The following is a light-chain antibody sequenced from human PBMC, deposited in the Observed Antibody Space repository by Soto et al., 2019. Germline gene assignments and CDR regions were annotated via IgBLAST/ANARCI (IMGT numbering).Light chain of an antibody. V-gene: IGKV3-15*01. CDR2: GAS. CDR1: QSIGSN. CDR3: QQYNNWPRT. Sequence: EMVMTQSPATLSVSPGEKATLSCRASQSIGSNLAWYKQKPGQAHRFLIFGASTRATGFPARFSGSGSGTEFTLTISSLQSEDFAVYYCQQYNNWPRTFGQGTKV. J-gene: IGKJ1*01.